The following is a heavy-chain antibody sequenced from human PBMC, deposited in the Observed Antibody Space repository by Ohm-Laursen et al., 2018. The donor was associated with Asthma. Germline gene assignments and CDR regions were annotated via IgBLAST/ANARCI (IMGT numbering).Heavy chain of an antibody. J-gene: IGHJ6*02. V-gene: IGHV4-61*01. CDR2: IYYSGST. CDR3: ARDLVGARGYYGMDV. Sequence: SDTLSLTCTVSGGSVSSGSYYWSWIRQPPGKGLEWIGYIYYSGSTNYNPSLKSRVTISVDTSKNQFSLKLSSVTAADTAVYYCARDLVGARGYYGMDVWGQGTTVTVSS. D-gene: IGHD1-26*01. CDR1: GGSVSSGSYY.